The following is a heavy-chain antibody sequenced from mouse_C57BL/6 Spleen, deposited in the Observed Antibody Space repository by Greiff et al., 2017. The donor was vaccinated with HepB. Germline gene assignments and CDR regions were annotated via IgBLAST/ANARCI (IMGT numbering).Heavy chain of an antibody. CDR1: GFTFSDYG. D-gene: IGHD1-1*01. CDR3: ARDYYGSSVARFAY. Sequence: EVQRVESGGGLVKPGGSLKLSCAASGFTFSDYGMHWVRQAPEKGLEWVAYISSGSSTIYYADTVKGRFTISRDNAKNTLFLQMTSLRSEDTAMYYCARDYYGSSVARFAYWGQGTLVTVSA. J-gene: IGHJ3*01. V-gene: IGHV5-17*01. CDR2: ISSGSSTI.